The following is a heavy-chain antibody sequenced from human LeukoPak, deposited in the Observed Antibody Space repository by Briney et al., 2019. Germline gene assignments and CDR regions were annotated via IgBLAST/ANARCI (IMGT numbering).Heavy chain of an antibody. Sequence: XGEIXHSGSTNYNPSLKSRVTISVATSKNQFSLKLSSVTAADTAVYYCAIRTYYDFWSGYPPHNWFDPWGQGTLVTVSS. CDR2: IXHSGST. D-gene: IGHD3-3*01. V-gene: IGHV4-34*01. J-gene: IGHJ5*02. CDR3: AIRTYYDFWSGYPPHNWFDP.